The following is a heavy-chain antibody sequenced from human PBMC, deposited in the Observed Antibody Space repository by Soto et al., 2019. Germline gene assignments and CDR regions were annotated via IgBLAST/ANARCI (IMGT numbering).Heavy chain of an antibody. CDR2: IIPIFGTA. CDR1: GGTLSSYA. V-gene: IGHV1-69*06. D-gene: IGHD3-22*01. J-gene: IGHJ5*02. Sequence: SVKVSCKASGGTLSSYAISWVRQAPGQGLEWMGGIIPIFGTANYAQKFQGRVAITADKSTSTAYMELSSLRSEDTAVYYCARDSRAIQGYYYDSSGYYKGWFDPWGQGTLVTVSS. CDR3: ARDSRAIQGYYYDSSGYYKGWFDP.